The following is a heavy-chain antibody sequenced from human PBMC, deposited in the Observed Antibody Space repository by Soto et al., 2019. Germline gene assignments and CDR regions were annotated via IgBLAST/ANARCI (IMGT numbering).Heavy chain of an antibody. J-gene: IGHJ4*02. CDR1: GFTFNFYG. Sequence: VQLVESGGGVVQPGRSLRLSCAASGFTFNFYGIHWVRQAPGKGLEWVAVISNDGTNKYYADSVKGRLTISRDNAKNTLYLHMNNLRAEDTAVYYCAKNLPLGGVIAPFYSWGKGILVTVSS. V-gene: IGHV3-30*18. CDR3: AKNLPLGGVIAPFYS. CDR2: ISNDGTNK. D-gene: IGHD3-16*02.